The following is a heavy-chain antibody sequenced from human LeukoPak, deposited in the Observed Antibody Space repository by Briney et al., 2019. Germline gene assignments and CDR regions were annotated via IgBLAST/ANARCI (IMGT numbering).Heavy chain of an antibody. CDR2: ISGGGGNT. Sequence: GGSLRLSCAASGFTFTNYAMSWARQAPGKGLEWVSGISGGGGNTYYADSVKGRFTISRDNSKNTLYLQMNSPRAEDTAVYYCAKDAVGATFGYYFDSWGQGTLVTVSS. CDR1: GFTFTNYA. J-gene: IGHJ4*02. V-gene: IGHV3-23*01. D-gene: IGHD1-26*01. CDR3: AKDAVGATFGYYFDS.